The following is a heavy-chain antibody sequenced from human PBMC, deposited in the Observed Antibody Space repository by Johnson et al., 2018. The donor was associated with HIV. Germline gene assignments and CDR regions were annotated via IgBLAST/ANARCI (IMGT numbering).Heavy chain of an antibody. CDR1: GFTFSSYA. CDR2: IRSKANSYAT. Sequence: VQLVESGGGLVQPGGSLRLSCAASGFTFSSYAMHWVRQASGKGLEWVGRIRSKANSYATAYAASVKGRFTISRDDSKNTAYVQMNSLKTEDTDVYYCTRTGGFDYGDYGAFDIWGQGTMFTVSS. D-gene: IGHD4-17*01. J-gene: IGHJ3*02. V-gene: IGHV3-73*01. CDR3: TRTGGFDYGDYGAFDI.